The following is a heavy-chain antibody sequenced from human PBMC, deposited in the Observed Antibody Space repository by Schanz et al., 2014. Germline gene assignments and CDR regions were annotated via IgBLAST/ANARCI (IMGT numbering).Heavy chain of an antibody. CDR1: GFTFSDYW. J-gene: IGHJ2*01. Sequence: VQLLESGGGLVQPGGSLRLSCTASGFTFSDYWMSWVRQAPGKGLEWVSYIGNGGVTIYYADSVKGRFTISRDNSKNTLYLQMNSLRPEDTAIYYCAKDAPYPFDLWGRGTLITVSS. CDR2: IGNGGVTI. V-gene: IGHV3-11*01. CDR3: AKDAPYPFDL.